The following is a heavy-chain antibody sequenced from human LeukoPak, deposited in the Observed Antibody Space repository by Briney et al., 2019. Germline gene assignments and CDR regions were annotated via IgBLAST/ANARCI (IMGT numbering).Heavy chain of an antibody. CDR1: GFTFSNYA. CDR3: AKWGDYDVLTGYYDSDY. D-gene: IGHD3-9*01. J-gene: IGHJ4*02. V-gene: IGHV3-23*01. Sequence: GASLRLSCAASGFTFSNYAMSWVRQAPGKGLEWVSAVSGRDTSTYYTDSVKGRFTISRDNSKNTLYLQMNSLSAEDTAVYYCAKWGDYDVLTGYYDSDYWGQGTLVTVSS. CDR2: VSGRDTST.